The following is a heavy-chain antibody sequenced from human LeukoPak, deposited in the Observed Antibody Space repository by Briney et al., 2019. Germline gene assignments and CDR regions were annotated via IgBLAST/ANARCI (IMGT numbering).Heavy chain of an antibody. D-gene: IGHD6-13*01. CDR1: GGSISSYY. Sequence: SETLSLTRTVSGGSISSYYWSWIRQPPGKGLEWIGYIYYSGSTNYNPSLKSRVTISVDTSKNQFSLRLSSVTAADTAVYYCARVTGYMTEDYFDYWGQGTLITVSS. CDR3: ARVTGYMTEDYFDY. CDR2: IYYSGST. V-gene: IGHV4-59*01. J-gene: IGHJ4*02.